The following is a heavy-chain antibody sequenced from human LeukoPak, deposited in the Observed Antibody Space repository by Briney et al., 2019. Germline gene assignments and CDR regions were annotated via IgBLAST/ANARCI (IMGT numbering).Heavy chain of an antibody. CDR3: ARDLGPYSGSYYSYYYMDV. Sequence: ASVKVSCKASGYTFSSHGISWVRQAPGQGLEWMGWISAYNGNTNYAQKLQSRVTMTTDASTSTAYMELRSLTSDDTAVYYCARDLGPYSGSYYSYYYMDVWGKGTTVTVSS. V-gene: IGHV1-18*01. CDR1: GYTFSSHG. D-gene: IGHD1-26*01. CDR2: ISAYNGNT. J-gene: IGHJ6*03.